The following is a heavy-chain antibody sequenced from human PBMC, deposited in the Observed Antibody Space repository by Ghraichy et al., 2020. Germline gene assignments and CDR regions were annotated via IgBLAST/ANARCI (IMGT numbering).Heavy chain of an antibody. V-gene: IGHV3-48*02. J-gene: IGHJ1*01. D-gene: IGHD6-13*01. Sequence: GGSLRLSCAASGFTFSSYSMNWVRQAPGKGLEWVSYISSSSSTIYYADSVKGRFTISRDNAKNSLYLQMNSLRDDDTAVYYCARDPGEWQQLHGEYFQHWGQGTLVTVSS. CDR2: ISSSSSTI. CDR3: ARDPGEWQQLHGEYFQH. CDR1: GFTFSSYS.